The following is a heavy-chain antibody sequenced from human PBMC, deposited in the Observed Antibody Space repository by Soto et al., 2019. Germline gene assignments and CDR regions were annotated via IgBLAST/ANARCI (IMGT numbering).Heavy chain of an antibody. D-gene: IGHD3-10*01. J-gene: IGHJ4*02. CDR1: GFSLGNARMG. V-gene: IGHV2-26*01. CDR2: IFSNDEK. Sequence: QVTLKESGPVLVKPTETLTLTCTVSGFSLGNARMGVSWIRQPPGKALEWLAHIFSNDEKFYSTSLKSRLTISKDTSKSQGVLTMTNMDPVDTATYYCARIPGLLWACGYFDYWGQGTLVTVSS. CDR3: ARIPGLLWACGYFDY.